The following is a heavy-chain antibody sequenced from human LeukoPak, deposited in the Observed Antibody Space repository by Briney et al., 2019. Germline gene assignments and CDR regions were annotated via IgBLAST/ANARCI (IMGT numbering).Heavy chain of an antibody. CDR1: GFTFSTYA. CDR2: ISYDGRQN. CDR3: ATFAGYYDSSGYRYYYYYGMDV. Sequence: GGSLRLSCAASGFTFSTYAMNWVRQAPGKGLEWVAVISYDGRQNYYADSVKGRFTISRDNSKNTLYLQMNSLRDEDSAAYYCATFAGYYDSSGYRYYYYYGMDVWGQGTSVTVSS. D-gene: IGHD3-22*01. V-gene: IGHV3-30*04. J-gene: IGHJ6*02.